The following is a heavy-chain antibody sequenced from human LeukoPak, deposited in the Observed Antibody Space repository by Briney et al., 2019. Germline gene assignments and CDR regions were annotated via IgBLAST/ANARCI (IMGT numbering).Heavy chain of an antibody. Sequence: QSGGSLRLSCAASGFTFSTYAMSWVRQVPGKGLEWVSGISNSGDNTYYADSVKGRFTISRDNSRNTLSLQMNSLRAEDTAVYYCAKGGNSGWYFDYWGQGTLVTVSS. CDR2: ISNSGDNT. V-gene: IGHV3-23*01. J-gene: IGHJ4*02. D-gene: IGHD6-19*01. CDR1: GFTFSTYA. CDR3: AKGGNSGWYFDY.